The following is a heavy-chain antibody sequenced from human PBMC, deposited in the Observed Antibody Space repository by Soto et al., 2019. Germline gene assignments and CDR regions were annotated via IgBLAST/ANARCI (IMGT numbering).Heavy chain of an antibody. D-gene: IGHD6-19*01. V-gene: IGHV4-4*01. J-gene: IGHJ4*02. Sequence: QVQLQESGPGLVKPSGTLSLTCAVSGGSISSSNWWSWVRKPPGKGLEWIGETYHSGSTNYNPSLMSRVTIPVDKSKNQLALKLSSVTAADTAVYCCARVAVAGTRVDYGGQGTLVTFSS. CDR2: TYHSGST. CDR3: ARVAVAGTRVDY. CDR1: GGSISSSNW.